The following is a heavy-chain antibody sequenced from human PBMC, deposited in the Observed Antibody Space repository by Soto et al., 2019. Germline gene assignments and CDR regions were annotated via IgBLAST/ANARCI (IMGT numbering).Heavy chain of an antibody. V-gene: IGHV1-69*08. Sequence: QVQLVQSGAEVKKPGSSVKVSCKASGGTFSTYTFSWVRQAPGQGLEWMGRIIPFVGTTNYAQKFQGRVTITADKSTSTAYMELSSLRSEDTAVYYCAREDDDDYYFDYWGQGTLVTVSS. CDR1: GGTFSTYT. CDR3: AREDDDDYYFDY. D-gene: IGHD4-17*01. CDR2: IIPFVGTT. J-gene: IGHJ4*02.